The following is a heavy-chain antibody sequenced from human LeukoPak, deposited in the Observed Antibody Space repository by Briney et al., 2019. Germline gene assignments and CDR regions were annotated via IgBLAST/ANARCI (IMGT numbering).Heavy chain of an antibody. CDR2: IFPIFATA. J-gene: IGHJ4*02. D-gene: IGHD1-26*01. CDR3: ARESGSYEAYFDY. V-gene: IGHV1-69*13. Sequence: SVKASCKASGGTFSSYAISWVRQAPGQGLEWMGRIFPIFATANYAQKFQGRVTITADESTSTAYMELSSLRSEDTAVYYCARESGSYEAYFDYWGQGTLVTVSS. CDR1: GGTFSSYA.